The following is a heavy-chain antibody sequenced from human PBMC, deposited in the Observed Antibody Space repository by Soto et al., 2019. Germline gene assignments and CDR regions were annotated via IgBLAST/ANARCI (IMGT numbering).Heavy chain of an antibody. V-gene: IGHV3-33*01. J-gene: IGHJ2*01. Sequence: QVQLVESGGGVVQPGRSLRLSCAASGFTFSSYGMHWVRQAPGKGLEWVAVIWYDGSNKYYADSVKGRFTISRDNSKNTLYLQMNSLRAEDTAVYYCARGIMTARTSTWYFDLWGRGTLVTVSS. CDR3: ARGIMTARTSTWYFDL. CDR1: GFTFSSYG. CDR2: IWYDGSNK. D-gene: IGHD3-16*01.